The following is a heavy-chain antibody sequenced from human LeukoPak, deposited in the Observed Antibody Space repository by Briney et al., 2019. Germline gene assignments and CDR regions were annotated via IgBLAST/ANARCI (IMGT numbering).Heavy chain of an antibody. CDR1: GYSISSGYY. Sequence: SETLSLTCTVSGYSISSGYYWGWIRQPPGKGLEWIGSIYHSGSTYYNPSLKSRVTISVDTSKNQFSLKLSSVTAADTAVYYCARQGVGNILTGYYSGWFDPWGQGTLVTVSS. J-gene: IGHJ5*02. CDR2: IYHSGST. CDR3: ARQGVGNILTGYYSGWFDP. V-gene: IGHV4-38-2*02. D-gene: IGHD3-9*01.